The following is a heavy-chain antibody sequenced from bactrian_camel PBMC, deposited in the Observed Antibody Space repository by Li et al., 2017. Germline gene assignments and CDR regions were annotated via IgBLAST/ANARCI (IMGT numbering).Heavy chain of an antibody. V-gene: IGHV3S1*01. Sequence: HVQLVESGGGSVQAGGSLRLSCVASEYLFSVYQMAWFRQAPGKEREGVASINTGGGRTYYADSVKDRFTLSEDSAKNTLYLQMAALKPEDTAMYYCAASSSWSNRCHGPGYQASRLYWGQGTQVTVS. CDR3: AASSSWSNRCHGPGYQASRLY. CDR1: EYLFSVYQ. J-gene: IGHJ4*01. CDR2: INTGGGRT. D-gene: IGHD5*01.